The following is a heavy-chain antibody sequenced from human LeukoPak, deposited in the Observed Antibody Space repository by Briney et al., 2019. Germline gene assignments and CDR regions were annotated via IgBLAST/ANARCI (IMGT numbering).Heavy chain of an antibody. J-gene: IGHJ5*02. CDR1: SCTISYYY. CDR2: IYYSRTT. CDR3: TRQRQRDLNNWFDP. D-gene: IGHD5-24*01. V-gene: IGHV4-59*08. Sequence: SETLSFNCTVSSCTISYYYWSWIPQPPGHGLEWNGYIYYSRTTNYNPSLKSRVTISVDTSKKQFSLKMSPVTDAATAVYYWTRQRQRDLNNWFDPWGQGTLVTVFS.